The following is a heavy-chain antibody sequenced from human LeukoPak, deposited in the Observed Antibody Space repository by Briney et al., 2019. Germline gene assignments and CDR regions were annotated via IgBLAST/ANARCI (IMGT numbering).Heavy chain of an antibody. CDR1: GDTFTIQR. J-gene: IGHJ4*02. V-gene: IGHV1-46*01. CDR2: INPSDGRP. CDR3: ARNNIGNGGWTGLGY. D-gene: IGHD3/OR15-3a*01. Sequence: ASVKVSCKAPGDTFTIQRIAWVRQAPGRGLEWMGIINPSDGRPTYGQMFQGRLTMTRDTSTSTVYMELSSLRSEDTAVYYCARNNIGNGGWTGLGYWGQGTLVTVSS.